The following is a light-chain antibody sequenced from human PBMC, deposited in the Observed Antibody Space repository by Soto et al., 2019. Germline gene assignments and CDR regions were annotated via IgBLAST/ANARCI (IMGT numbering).Light chain of an antibody. CDR2: TAS. CDR3: QQYHRYIT. V-gene: IGKV1-5*03. Sequence: DIQMTQSPSTLSASVGDRVTITCRASQSIDDWLAWYQQKPGKAPKLLIYTASSFQSGVPSRFSGSGSGTEFTLTISSLQPDDFATYYCQQYHRYITFGQGTRLEIK. CDR1: QSIDDW. J-gene: IGKJ5*01.